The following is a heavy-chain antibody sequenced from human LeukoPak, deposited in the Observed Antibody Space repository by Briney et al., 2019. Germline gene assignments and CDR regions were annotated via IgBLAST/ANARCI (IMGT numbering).Heavy chain of an antibody. V-gene: IGHV3-33*06. CDR2: IWYDGSNK. Sequence: PGRSLRLSCAASGFTFSSYGMHWVRQAPGKGLEWVAVIWYDGSNKYYADSVKGRFTISRDNSKNTLYLQMNSLRAEDTAVYYCAKDERRITIFGVASNYWGQGTLVTVSA. D-gene: IGHD3-3*01. CDR1: GFTFSSYG. CDR3: AKDERRITIFGVASNY. J-gene: IGHJ4*02.